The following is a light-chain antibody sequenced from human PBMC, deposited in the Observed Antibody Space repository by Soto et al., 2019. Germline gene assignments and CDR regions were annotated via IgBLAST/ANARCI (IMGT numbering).Light chain of an antibody. V-gene: IGKV3-20*01. Sequence: EIVLTQSPGTLSLSPGERATLSCRASQSVSTNYLAWYQRKPGQAPRLLIYGASSRATGIPDRFSGSGSGTEFTLTITRLEPEDFAVYYCQQYGSSPPTFGQGTKVEIK. CDR3: QQYGSSPPT. CDR1: QSVSTNY. J-gene: IGKJ1*01. CDR2: GAS.